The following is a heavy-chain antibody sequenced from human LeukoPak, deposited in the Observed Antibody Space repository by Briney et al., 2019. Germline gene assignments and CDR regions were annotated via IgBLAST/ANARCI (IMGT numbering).Heavy chain of an antibody. CDR3: ATHPPKLCTGGSCSDY. CDR1: GGSISNYY. Sequence: SETLSLTCTVSGGSISNYYWSWVRQPPGKGLEWIGYIYYSGSTNYNPSLKSRVTISIDTSKNQFSLKLSSVTAADTAVYYCATHPPKLCTGGSCSDYWGQGTLVTVSS. J-gene: IGHJ4*02. D-gene: IGHD2-15*01. CDR2: IYYSGST. V-gene: IGHV4-59*13.